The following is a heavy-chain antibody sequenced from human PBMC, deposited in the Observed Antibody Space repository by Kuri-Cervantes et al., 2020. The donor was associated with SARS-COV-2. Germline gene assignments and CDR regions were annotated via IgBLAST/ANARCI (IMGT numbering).Heavy chain of an antibody. D-gene: IGHD6-13*01. CDR1: GFTFSSYA. J-gene: IGHJ4*02. CDR3: ARDSSRWYRQAASGHS. CDR2: IWYDGSNK. V-gene: IGHV3-33*01. Sequence: GGSLRLSCAASGFTFSSYAMHWVRQAPGKGLEWVAVIWYDGSNKYHADSVKGRFTISRDNSKNTLYLQMNSLRAEDTAVYYRARDSSRWYRQAASGHSWGQGTLVTVSS.